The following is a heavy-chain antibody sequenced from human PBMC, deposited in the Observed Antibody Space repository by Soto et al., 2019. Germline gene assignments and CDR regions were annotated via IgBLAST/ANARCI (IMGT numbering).Heavy chain of an antibody. CDR2: IYYSGST. V-gene: IGHV4-28*01. J-gene: IGHJ6*03. Sequence: SETLSLTCAVSGYSISSSNWWGWIRQPPGKGLEWIGYIYYSGSTYYNPSLKSRVTMSVDTSKNQFSLKLSSVTAVDTAVYYCAGLNYYYYMDVSGKATTVTVSS. D-gene: IGHD5-12*01. CDR3: AGLNYYYYMDV. CDR1: GYSISSSNW.